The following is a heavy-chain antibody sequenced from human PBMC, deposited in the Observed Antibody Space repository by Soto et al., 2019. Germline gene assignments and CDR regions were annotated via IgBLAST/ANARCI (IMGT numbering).Heavy chain of an antibody. J-gene: IGHJ4*02. V-gene: IGHV3-33*01. D-gene: IGHD2-2*01. Sequence: PGRSLRLSCAASGFTFSSYGMHWVRQAPGKGLEWVAVIWYDGSNKYYADSVKGRFTISRDNSKNTLYLQMNSLRAEDTAVYYCARDIGYCSSTSCLFDYWGPGTLVTVSS. CDR1: GFTFSSYG. CDR3: ARDIGYCSSTSCLFDY. CDR2: IWYDGSNK.